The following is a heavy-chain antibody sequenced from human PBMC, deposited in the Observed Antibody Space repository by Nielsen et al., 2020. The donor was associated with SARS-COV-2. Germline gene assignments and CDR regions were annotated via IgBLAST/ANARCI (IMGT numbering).Heavy chain of an antibody. V-gene: IGHV3-9*01. CDR2: ISWNSGSI. J-gene: IGHJ4*02. Sequence: SLKISCAASGFTFDDYAMHWVRQAPGKGLEWVSGISWNSGSIGYADSVKGRFTISRDNAKNSLYLQMNSLRAEDTALYYCAKDDYGDTPPYWGQGTLVTVSS. D-gene: IGHD4-17*01. CDR1: GFTFDDYA. CDR3: AKDDYGDTPPY.